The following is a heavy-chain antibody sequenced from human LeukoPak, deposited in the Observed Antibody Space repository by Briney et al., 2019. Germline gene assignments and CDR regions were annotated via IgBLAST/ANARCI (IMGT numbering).Heavy chain of an antibody. CDR1: GGSISSYY. Sequence: SETLSLACTVSGGSISSYYWSWIRPPAGKGLEWIGRIYTSGSTNYNPSLKSRVTISLDTSKNQFSLKLSSVTAADTAVYYCASGATAGADYWGQGTLVTVSS. CDR3: ASGATAGADY. J-gene: IGHJ4*02. V-gene: IGHV4-4*07. D-gene: IGHD6-13*01. CDR2: IYTSGST.